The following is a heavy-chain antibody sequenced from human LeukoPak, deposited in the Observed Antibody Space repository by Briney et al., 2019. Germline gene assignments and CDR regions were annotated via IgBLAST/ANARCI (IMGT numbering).Heavy chain of an antibody. J-gene: IGHJ6*03. CDR1: GFTFSSYE. CDR2: ISSSGSTI. D-gene: IGHD4-11*01. CDR3: ARADSNSKDYYYYYMDV. Sequence: PGGSLRLSCAASGFTFSSYEMNWVRQAPGKGLEWVSYISSSGSTIYYADSVKGRFTISRDNAKNSLYLQMNSLRAEDTAVYYCARADSNSKDYYYYYMDVWGKGTTVTVSS. V-gene: IGHV3-48*03.